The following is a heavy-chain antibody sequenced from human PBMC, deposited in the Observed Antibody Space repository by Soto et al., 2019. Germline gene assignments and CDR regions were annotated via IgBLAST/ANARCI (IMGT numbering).Heavy chain of an antibody. CDR1: GFTFSSYW. J-gene: IGHJ5*02. V-gene: IGHV3-74*01. Sequence: GGSLRLSCAASGFTFSSYWMHWVRQAPGKGLVWVSRINSDGSSTSYADSVKGRFTISRDNAKNTLYLQMNSLRAEDTAVYYCARDHQATIFGLRNWFDPWGQGTLVTVSS. CDR2: INSDGSST. CDR3: ARDHQATIFGLRNWFDP. D-gene: IGHD3-3*01.